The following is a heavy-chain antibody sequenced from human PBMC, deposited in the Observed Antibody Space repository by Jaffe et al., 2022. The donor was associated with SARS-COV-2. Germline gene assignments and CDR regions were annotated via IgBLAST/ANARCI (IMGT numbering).Heavy chain of an antibody. D-gene: IGHD2-15*01. CDR3: AREERRAYCSGGSCLDY. CDR2: INPSGGST. J-gene: IGHJ4*02. V-gene: IGHV1-46*01. CDR1: GYTFTSYY. Sequence: QVQLVQSGAEVKKPGASVKVSCKASGYTFTSYYMHWVRQAPGQGLEWMGIINPSGGSTSYAQKFQGRVTMTRDTSTSTVYMELSSLRSEDTAVYYCAREERRAYCSGGSCLDYWGQGTLVTVSS.